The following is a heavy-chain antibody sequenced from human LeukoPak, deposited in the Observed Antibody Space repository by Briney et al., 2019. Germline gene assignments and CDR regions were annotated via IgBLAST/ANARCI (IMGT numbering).Heavy chain of an antibody. CDR2: IYYSGSS. CDR3: ARDSKVRGVMGY. D-gene: IGHD3-10*01. Sequence: SETLSLTCTVSGGSISSDDYYWSWIRQHPGKGLEWIGYIYYSGSSYYSPSLKGRLTISVDTSKNQFSLRLSSVTAADTAVYYCARDSKVRGVMGYWGQGTLVTVSS. J-gene: IGHJ4*02. V-gene: IGHV4-31*03. CDR1: GGSISSDDYY.